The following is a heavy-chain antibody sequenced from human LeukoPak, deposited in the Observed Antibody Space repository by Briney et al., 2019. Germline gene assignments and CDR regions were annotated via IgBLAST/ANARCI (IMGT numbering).Heavy chain of an antibody. D-gene: IGHD1-20*01. J-gene: IGHJ4*02. CDR2: IKSKSDVGTT. Sequence: GGSLRLSCAASGFTFDNAWMSWVRQAPGKGLEWVGRIKSKSDVGTTDYAAPVTGRFTISRDDSKNTLYLQMNSLKTEDTAVYYCTMGSNWRDYWGQGTLATVSS. V-gene: IGHV3-15*01. CDR3: TMGSNWRDY. CDR1: GFTFDNAW.